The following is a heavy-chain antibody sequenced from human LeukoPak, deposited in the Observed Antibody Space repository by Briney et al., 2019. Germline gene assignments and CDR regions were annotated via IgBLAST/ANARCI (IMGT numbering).Heavy chain of an antibody. Sequence: PGGSLRLSCAASGLTLSNSMMHWIRQAPGKGLEWVALIRLHGVEKFYSDSVKGRFTISRDNSKNTLYLEMSNLRAEDTAVYYCARESNWNYAFDYWGQGTLATVSS. D-gene: IGHD1-7*01. V-gene: IGHV3-30*02. J-gene: IGHJ4*02. CDR1: GLTLSNSM. CDR3: ARESNWNYAFDY. CDR2: IRLHGVEK.